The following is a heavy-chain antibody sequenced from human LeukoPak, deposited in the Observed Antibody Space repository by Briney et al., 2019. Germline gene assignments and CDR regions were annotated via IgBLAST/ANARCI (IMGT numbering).Heavy chain of an antibody. D-gene: IGHD6-19*01. V-gene: IGHV4-4*07. Sequence: SETLSLTCTVSGGSISSYYWSWIRQPAGKGLEWIGRIYTSGSTNYNPSLKSRVTMSVDTSKNQFSLKLSSVTAADTAVYYCARESAVAGTGSYYYYYYMDVWGKGTTVTISS. CDR1: GGSISSYY. J-gene: IGHJ6*03. CDR2: IYTSGST. CDR3: ARESAVAGTGSYYYYYYMDV.